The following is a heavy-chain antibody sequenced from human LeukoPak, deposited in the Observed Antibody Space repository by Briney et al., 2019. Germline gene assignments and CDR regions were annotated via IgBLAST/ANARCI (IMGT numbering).Heavy chain of an antibody. J-gene: IGHJ5*01. CDR2: ILPSSGAT. V-gene: IGHV1-2*06. CDR3: ARENWNYDS. Sequence: WASVTVACTASGYTFTDHHIHWVRQAPGQGLEWMGRILPSSGATDYAQKFQGRVAMTRDTSNTTAYMELSSLRSDDTAVYYCARENWNYDSWGQGTLVTVSS. D-gene: IGHD1-7*01. CDR1: GYTFTDHH.